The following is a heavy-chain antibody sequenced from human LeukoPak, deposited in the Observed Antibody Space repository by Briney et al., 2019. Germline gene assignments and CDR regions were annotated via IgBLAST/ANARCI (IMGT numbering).Heavy chain of an antibody. D-gene: IGHD3-10*01. CDR1: VGSISGGGYY. CDR3: ARAPYVSGSFGWFDP. J-gene: IGHJ5*02. V-gene: IGHV4-31*11. CDR2: VAYNGMT. Sequence: SRTLCLTCAVSVGSISGGGYYWDWIRQYRGKGLEWIGFVAYNGMTNQNPSLRSRLAISLDTSKNQFSRELTSVIAADTAVYYCARAPYVSGSFGWFDPWGQGTLVTVSS.